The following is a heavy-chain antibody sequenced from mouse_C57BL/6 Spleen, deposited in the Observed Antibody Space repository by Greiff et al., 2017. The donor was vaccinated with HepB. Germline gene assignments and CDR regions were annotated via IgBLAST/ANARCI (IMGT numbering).Heavy chain of an antibody. J-gene: IGHJ2*01. CDR1: GYTFTSYW. CDR3: ARSYDYGFDY. Sequence: QVQLQQSGAELVKPGASVKLSCKASGYTFTSYWMQWVKQRPGQGLEWIGEIDPSDSYTNYNQKFKGKATLTVDTSSSTAYMQLSSLTSEDSAVYYCARSYDYGFDYWGQGTTLTVSS. CDR2: IDPSDSYT. D-gene: IGHD2-4*01. V-gene: IGHV1-50*01.